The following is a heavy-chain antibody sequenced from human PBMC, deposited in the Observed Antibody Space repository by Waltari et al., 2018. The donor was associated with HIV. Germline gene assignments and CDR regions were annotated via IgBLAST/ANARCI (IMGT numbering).Heavy chain of an antibody. D-gene: IGHD3-3*01. CDR2: ISTDGSNT. CDR1: GFTFSSYW. Sequence: EVQLVESGGGLVQPGGSLRLSCAASGFTFSSYWMHWVRQAPGKGMLCVSHISTDGSNTRSADSVKGRLTISRDNAKNSLYLQMSSLRAEDTAVYYCARDRSDDFWSGPNYGMDVWGQGTTVTVSS. J-gene: IGHJ6*02. CDR3: ARDRSDDFWSGPNYGMDV. V-gene: IGHV3-74*01.